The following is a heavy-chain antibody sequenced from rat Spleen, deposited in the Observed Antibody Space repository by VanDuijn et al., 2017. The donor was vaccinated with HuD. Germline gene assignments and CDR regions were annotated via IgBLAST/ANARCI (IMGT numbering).Heavy chain of an antibody. J-gene: IGHJ3*01. CDR3: TRSWGYYYDGSPQWFAY. Sequence: QVQLKESGPGLVQPSQTLSLTCTVSGFSLTSNSVHWVRQPPGKGLEWMGGIWGDGSTDYNSALKSRLSISRDTSKSQVFLKMNSLQTDDTAIYFCTRSWGYYYDGSPQWFAYRGQGTLVTVSS. V-gene: IGHV2-1*01. CDR1: GFSLTSNS. D-gene: IGHD1-12*03. CDR2: IWGDGST.